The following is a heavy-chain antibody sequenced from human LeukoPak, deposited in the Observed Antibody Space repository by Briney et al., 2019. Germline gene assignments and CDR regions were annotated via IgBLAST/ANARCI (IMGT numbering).Heavy chain of an antibody. CDR2: INPSGGST. D-gene: IGHD3-10*01. V-gene: IGHV1-46*01. CDR1: GYTFTSYY. CDR3: AREDTMVRGVIAWFDP. Sequence: ASVKVSCKASGYTFTSYYMHWVRQAPGQGLEWMGIINPSGGSTSYAQKFQGRVAMTRDMSTSTAYMELSSLRSEDTAVYYCAREDTMVRGVIAWFDPWGQGTLVTVSS. J-gene: IGHJ5*02.